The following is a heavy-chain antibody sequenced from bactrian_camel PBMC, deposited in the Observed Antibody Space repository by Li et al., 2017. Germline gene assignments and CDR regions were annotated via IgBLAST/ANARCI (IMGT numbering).Heavy chain of an antibody. CDR2: INNAGGST. D-gene: IGHD6*01. Sequence: VQLVESGGGLVQPGGSLRLSCAASGFTFSSYAMSWVRQAPGKGLEWVSSINNAGGSTYYTDSVKGRFTISRDNAKSTVYLQMNSLNPEDTAMYYCAADRVTKGGSSWYSATLYDYWGQGTQVTVS. CDR1: GFTFSSYA. CDR3: AADRVTKGGSSWYSATLYDY. V-gene: IGHV3S31*01. J-gene: IGHJ4*01.